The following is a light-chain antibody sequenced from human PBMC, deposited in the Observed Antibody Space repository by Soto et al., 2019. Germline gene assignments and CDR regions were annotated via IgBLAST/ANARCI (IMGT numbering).Light chain of an antibody. J-gene: IGKJ4*01. Sequence: DIQMTQSPSSLSAFVGDRVTITCQASQDINIYLNWYQQKPGKAPKLLIYDASNLATGVPPKFSGSRSETEFTFTISSLQPEDIATYYCQQYGYLPLTFGGGTKVE. CDR2: DAS. CDR1: QDINIY. CDR3: QQYGYLPLT. V-gene: IGKV1-33*01.